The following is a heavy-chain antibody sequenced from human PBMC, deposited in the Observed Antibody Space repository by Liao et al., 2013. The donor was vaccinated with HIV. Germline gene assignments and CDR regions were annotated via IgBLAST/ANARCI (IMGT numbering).Heavy chain of an antibody. CDR3: ARGRDSYYDSSGYPFPFDY. D-gene: IGHD3-22*01. CDR2: IYSSGSA. Sequence: QVQLQESGPGLVKPSETLSLTCTVSGGSISSYYWSWIRQPAGKGLEWIGRIYSSGSANYNPSLKSRVTMSVDTSKNQFSLKLSSVTAADTAVYYCARGRDSYYDSSGYPFPFDYWGQGTLVTVSS. J-gene: IGHJ4*02. V-gene: IGHV4-4*07. CDR1: GGSISSYY.